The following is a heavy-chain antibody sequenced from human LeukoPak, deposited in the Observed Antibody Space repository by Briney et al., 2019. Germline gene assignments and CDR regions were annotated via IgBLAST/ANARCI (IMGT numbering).Heavy chain of an antibody. CDR3: AKDKYSSSSYGMDV. J-gene: IGHJ6*02. Sequence: PGGSLRLSCAASGFTFSSYGMHWVGQAPGKGLEWGAVISYDGSDKYYADSVKGRFTISRDNSKNTLYLQMNSLRAEDTAVYYCAKDKYSSSSYGMDVWGQGTTVTVSS. CDR2: ISYDGSDK. D-gene: IGHD6-13*01. V-gene: IGHV3-30*18. CDR1: GFTFSSYG.